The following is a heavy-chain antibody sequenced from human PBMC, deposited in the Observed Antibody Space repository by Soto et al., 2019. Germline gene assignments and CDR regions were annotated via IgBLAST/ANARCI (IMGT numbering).Heavy chain of an antibody. J-gene: IGHJ6*02. V-gene: IGHV1-3*01. Sequence: ASVKVSCKASGSTFTNHAMHWVRQAPGQRLEWMGWMNAGSGNTKYSQKFQGRVTIIRDTSASTAYMELSSLTSEDTAVYYCAKVLGLSFYGMDVWGQGTTVTVSS. CDR3: AKVLGLSFYGMDV. CDR2: MNAGSGNT. CDR1: GSTFTNHA.